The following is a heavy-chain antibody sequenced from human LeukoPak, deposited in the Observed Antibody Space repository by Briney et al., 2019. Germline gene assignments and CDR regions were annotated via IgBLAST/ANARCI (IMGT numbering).Heavy chain of an antibody. CDR2: IIPIFGTV. D-gene: IGHD4-23*01. CDR1: GGTFSSYA. V-gene: IGHV1-69*13. J-gene: IGHJ4*02. CDR3: ARALDYGGNEGFDY. Sequence: SVKVSCKASGGTFSSYAISWVRQAPGQGLEWMGGIIPIFGTVNYAQKFQGRVTITADESTSTAYMELSSLRSEDTAVYYCARALDYGGNEGFDYWGQGTLVTVSS.